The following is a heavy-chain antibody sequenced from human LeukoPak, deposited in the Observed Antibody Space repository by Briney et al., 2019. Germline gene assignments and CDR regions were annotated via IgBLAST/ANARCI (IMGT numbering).Heavy chain of an antibody. CDR1: GGSISSGGYY. CDR3: AREGLDYRRWFDP. CDR2: IYYSGST. Sequence: PSQTLSLTCTVSGGSISSGGYYWSWIRQHPGKGLEWIGYIYYSGSTYYNPSLKSRVTISVDTSKNQFSLKLSSVTAADTAVYYCAREGLDYRRWFDPWGQGTLVTVSP. D-gene: IGHD4-11*01. V-gene: IGHV4-31*03. J-gene: IGHJ5*02.